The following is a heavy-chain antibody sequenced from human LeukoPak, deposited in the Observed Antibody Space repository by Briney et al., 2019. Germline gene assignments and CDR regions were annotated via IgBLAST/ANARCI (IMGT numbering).Heavy chain of an antibody. J-gene: IGHJ4*02. D-gene: IGHD3-9*01. Sequence: PGESLQISCQGSGYNFTNYWIGWVRQTPGKGLEWMGIIYPGESDPRYSPSFQGQVTISADKSINTAYLRWGSLKAADTAMYYCARLGRYDVLTGPDYWGQGTLVTVSS. CDR3: ARLGRYDVLTGPDY. CDR1: GYNFTNYW. CDR2: IYPGESDP. V-gene: IGHV5-51*01.